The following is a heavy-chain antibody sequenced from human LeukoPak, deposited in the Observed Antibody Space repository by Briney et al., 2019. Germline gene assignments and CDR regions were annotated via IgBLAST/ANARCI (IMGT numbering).Heavy chain of an antibody. V-gene: IGHV3-15*05. D-gene: IGHD2-2*01. Sequence: GGSLRLSCAASGFTFSNAWMTWVRQAPGKGLEGVGRIYRNADDETTDFAAPVKGRLTISRDDSKNTLYLQMNSLKTEDTAVYYCATDSYCSTTTCDASSNYYYGLDAWGQGTSVTVSS. CDR2: IYRNADDETT. CDR1: GFTFSNAW. CDR3: ATDSYCSTTTCDASSNYYYGLDA. J-gene: IGHJ6*02.